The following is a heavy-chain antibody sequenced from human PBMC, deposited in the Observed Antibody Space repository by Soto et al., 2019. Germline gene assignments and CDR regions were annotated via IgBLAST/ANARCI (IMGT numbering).Heavy chain of an antibody. CDR3: ARGKDGYNNNWFDP. Sequence: GASVEVSCKASGYTFTGYYIHWVRQAPGQGLEWMGWINPNSGGTNYAQKFQGWVTMTRDTSISTAYMELSRLRSDDTAVYYCARGKDGYNNNWFDPWGQGTLVTVSS. V-gene: IGHV1-2*04. J-gene: IGHJ5*02. CDR2: INPNSGGT. CDR1: GYTFTGYY. D-gene: IGHD5-12*01.